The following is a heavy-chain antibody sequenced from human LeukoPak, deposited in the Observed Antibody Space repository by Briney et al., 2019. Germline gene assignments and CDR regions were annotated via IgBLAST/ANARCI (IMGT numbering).Heavy chain of an antibody. D-gene: IGHD2-8*01. CDR1: GFTFSSYG. V-gene: IGHV3-30*18. CDR2: ISYDGSNK. J-gene: IGHJ4*02. Sequence: QAGGSLRLSCAASGFTFSSYGMHWVRQAPGKGLEWVAVISYDGSNKYYADSVKGRFTISRDNSKNTLYLQMNSLRAEDTAVYYCAKLPLMVYATFDYWGQGTLVTVSS. CDR3: AKLPLMVYATFDY.